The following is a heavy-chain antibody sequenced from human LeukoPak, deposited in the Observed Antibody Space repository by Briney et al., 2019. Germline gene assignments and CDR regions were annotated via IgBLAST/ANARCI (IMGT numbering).Heavy chain of an antibody. D-gene: IGHD2-15*01. CDR1: GFTFSRNG. J-gene: IGHJ3*01. CDR2: ILPDGSDK. CDR3: ARNARDTVFDL. Sequence: GGSLRLSCAASGFTFSRNGMHCVRQAPGKGLEWVAVILPDGSDKYYADSVTGRFTNSRDSAKNTLYLQMNSLRADDTAVFYCARNARDTVFDLWGQGTMVTVSS. V-gene: IGHV3-33*01.